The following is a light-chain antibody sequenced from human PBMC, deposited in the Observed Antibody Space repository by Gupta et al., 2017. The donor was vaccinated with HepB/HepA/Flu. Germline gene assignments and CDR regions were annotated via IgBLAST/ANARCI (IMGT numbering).Light chain of an antibody. V-gene: IGKV4-1*01. CDR3: QQYYSTPRT. Sequence: DIVMTQSPDSLTVSLGERATINCKSSQSVLSSSNSKNYLAWYQQKPGQPPRLLIYWASTRESGVPDRFSGSGSGTDFTLTISSLQAEDGAVYYCQQYYSTPRTFGQGTKVEIK. J-gene: IGKJ1*01. CDR2: WAS. CDR1: QSVLSSSNSKNY.